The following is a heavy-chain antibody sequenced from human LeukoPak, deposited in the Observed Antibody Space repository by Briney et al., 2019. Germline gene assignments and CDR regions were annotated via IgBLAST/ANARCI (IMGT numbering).Heavy chain of an antibody. CDR1: GGSISSDNW. V-gene: IGHV4-4*02. CDR2: IFRTGST. CDR3: TRLPFKYYAMDV. Sequence: SGTLSLTCAVSGGSISSDNWWGWVRRPPGRGLEWIGEIFRTGSTNYNPSLKSRVTISVDKSRNQFSLNLKSVTAADTAIYYCTRLPFKYYAMDVWGQGTTVTVSS. J-gene: IGHJ6*02.